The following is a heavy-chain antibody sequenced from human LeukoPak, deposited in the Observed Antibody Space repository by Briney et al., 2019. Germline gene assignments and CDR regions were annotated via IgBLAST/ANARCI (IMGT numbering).Heavy chain of an antibody. J-gene: IGHJ4*02. V-gene: IGHV3-23*01. Sequence: PGGSLRLSCAASGFTFSSYAMSWFRQAPGKGLDWFSAMSGSGGSTYYADSVKGRFTISRDNSKNTLYLQMNSLRAEDTAVYYCAKDSGSMVRGPFDYWGQGTLVTVSS. D-gene: IGHD3-10*01. CDR1: GFTFSSYA. CDR2: MSGSGGST. CDR3: AKDSGSMVRGPFDY.